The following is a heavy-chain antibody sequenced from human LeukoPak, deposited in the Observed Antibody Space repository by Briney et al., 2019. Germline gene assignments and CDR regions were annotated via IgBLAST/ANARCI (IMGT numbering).Heavy chain of an antibody. V-gene: IGHV3-23*01. Sequence: GGSLRLSCAASGLTFDSYAMNWVRQAPGKGLEWVSGFSGSRGSTYYADSVKGRFTISRDNSKNTLYLQMNSLRAEDTAVYYCAKDLSKSYGDYGTSGAFDIWGQGTLVTVSS. CDR1: GLTFDSYA. J-gene: IGHJ3*02. CDR2: FSGSRGST. CDR3: AKDLSKSYGDYGTSGAFDI. D-gene: IGHD4-17*01.